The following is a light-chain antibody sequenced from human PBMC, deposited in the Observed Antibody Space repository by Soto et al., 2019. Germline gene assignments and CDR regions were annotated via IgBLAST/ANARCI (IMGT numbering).Light chain of an antibody. V-gene: IGKV4-1*01. CDR1: QSVFYRPSNRNY. CDR3: QQSYTTPRT. J-gene: IGKJ1*01. Sequence: DIVMTQSPESLTVSLGERATINCKSSQSVFYRPSNRNYLAWYQQKPGQPPRLLIYWASSRESWVPDRFSGSGSGTDFTLTISSLQAEDVAVYYCQQSYTTPRTFGQGTKVEIK. CDR2: WAS.